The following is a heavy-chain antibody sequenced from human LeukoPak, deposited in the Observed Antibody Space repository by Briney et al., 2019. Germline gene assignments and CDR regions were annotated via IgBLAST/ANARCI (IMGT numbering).Heavy chain of an antibody. D-gene: IGHD6-19*01. CDR2: INSDGSEK. V-gene: IGHV3-7*01. Sequence: GGSLRLSCAASGFPFTSHWLSWFRQSPGRGLEWVAHINSDGSEKNYVDSVKGRFTISRDNARNSQFLQMNSLRAEDTAVYYCASGGGWIFFNWGQGTLVTVSS. CDR1: GFPFTSHW. J-gene: IGHJ4*02. CDR3: ASGGGWIFFN.